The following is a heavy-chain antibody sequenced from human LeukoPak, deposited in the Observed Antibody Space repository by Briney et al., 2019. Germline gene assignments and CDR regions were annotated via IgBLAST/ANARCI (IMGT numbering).Heavy chain of an antibody. CDR3: ARDPHHIGWGLFEY. Sequence: GGSLRLSCAPSGFTLSGHAMHWVRPTPGKGRGRVAIIWNDGRSKFYGDSVKGRFTISRDNSKNTLSLQMNSLRVEDTAVYFCARDPHHIGWGLFEYWGQGAHVSVSS. V-gene: IGHV3-33*01. D-gene: IGHD6-19*01. J-gene: IGHJ4*02. CDR1: GFTLSGHA. CDR2: IWNDGRSK.